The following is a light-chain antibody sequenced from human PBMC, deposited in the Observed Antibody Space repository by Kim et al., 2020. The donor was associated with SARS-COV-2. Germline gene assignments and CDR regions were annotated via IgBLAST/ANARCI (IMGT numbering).Light chain of an antibody. CDR2: QDD. V-gene: IGLV3-1*01. Sequence: PGQTASIPCSGDKVGIRYASWYQQKPGQSPVLVIYQDDVRPSGIPERFSGSNSGNTATLTITGTQAMDEADYYCQAWDSSISSFVFRTGTKVTVL. CDR1: KVGIRY. J-gene: IGLJ1*01. CDR3: QAWDSSISSFV.